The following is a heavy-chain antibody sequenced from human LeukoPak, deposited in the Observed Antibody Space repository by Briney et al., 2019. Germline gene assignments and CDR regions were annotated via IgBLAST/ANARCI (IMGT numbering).Heavy chain of an antibody. D-gene: IGHD1-26*01. Sequence: PGGPLRLSCAASGFTFSSYAMHWVRQAPGKGLEWVAVISYDGSNKYYADSVKGRFTISRDNSKNTLYLQMNSLRAEDTAVYYCAKGRGGGYSATDYWGQGTLVTVSS. CDR3: AKGRGGGYSATDY. CDR1: GFTFSSYA. CDR2: ISYDGSNK. V-gene: IGHV3-30-3*01. J-gene: IGHJ4*02.